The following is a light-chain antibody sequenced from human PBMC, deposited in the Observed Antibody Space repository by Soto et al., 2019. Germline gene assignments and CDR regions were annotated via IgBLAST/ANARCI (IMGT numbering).Light chain of an antibody. CDR2: GAS. J-gene: IGKJ1*01. CDR1: QSVTSTY. V-gene: IGKV3D-20*02. Sequence: EIVLTQSPGTLSLSPGERATLSCRASQSVTSTYLAWYQQKPGQAPRLLIYGASTRVTGIPARFSGSGSGTDFTLTISSLDPEYFAVYYCQQRSNRRTFGQGTKVDIK. CDR3: QQRSNRRT.